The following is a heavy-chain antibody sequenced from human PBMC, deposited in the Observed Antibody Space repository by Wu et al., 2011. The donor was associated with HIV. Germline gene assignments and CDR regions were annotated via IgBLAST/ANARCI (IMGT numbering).Heavy chain of an antibody. D-gene: IGHD3-10*01. CDR1: GGTFNYYA. CDR3: ARGSGFRVLLWTS. J-gene: IGHJ4*02. Sequence: QVQLVQSGAEVKTPGSSVKVSCKASGGTFNYYAISWVRQAPGQGLEWMGRIIPIFGRTNYAQTFQGRVTVTADDSTSTVYMELSSLRSEDTAVYYCARGSGFRVLLWTSWGQGTLVPVSS. V-gene: IGHV1-69*15. CDR2: IIPIFGRT.